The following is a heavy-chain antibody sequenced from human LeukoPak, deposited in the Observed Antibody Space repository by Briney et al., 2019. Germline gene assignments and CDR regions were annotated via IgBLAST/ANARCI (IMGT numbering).Heavy chain of an antibody. CDR2: ISGSAGST. Sequence: GGSLRLSCAASGFTFSSYAMSWVRQAPGKGLEWVSFISGSAGSTYYADSVKGRFTISRDNSKNTLYLQMNSLRAEDTAVYYCAKERRAHVDTAMVFDYWGQGTLVTVSS. J-gene: IGHJ4*02. CDR3: AKERRAHVDTAMVFDY. CDR1: GFTFSSYA. D-gene: IGHD5-18*01. V-gene: IGHV3-23*01.